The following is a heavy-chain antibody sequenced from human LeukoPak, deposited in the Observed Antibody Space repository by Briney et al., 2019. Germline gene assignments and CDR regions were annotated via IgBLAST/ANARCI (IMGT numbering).Heavy chain of an antibody. CDR1: GFTFSSYG. J-gene: IGHJ3*02. CDR2: IRYDGSNK. V-gene: IGHV3-30*02. CDR3: ARQQQLVLAFDI. Sequence: GGSLRLSCAASGFTFSSYGMHWVRQAPGKGLEWVAFIRYDGSNKYYADSVKGRFTISRDNSKNTLYLQMNSLRAEDTAVYYCARQQQLVLAFDIWGQGTMVTVSS. D-gene: IGHD6-13*01.